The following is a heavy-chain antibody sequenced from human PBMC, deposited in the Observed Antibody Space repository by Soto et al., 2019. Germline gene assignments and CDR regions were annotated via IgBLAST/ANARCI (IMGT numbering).Heavy chain of an antibody. Sequence: GGSLRLSCAASGFTFSTYGMSWVRQAPGKGLEWVSIISGSGGSSDYADSVKGRFTISRDNAKNSLYLQMNSLRAEDTAVYYCARLDSPIAVASLVDYWGQGTLVTVSS. CDR1: GFTFSTYG. J-gene: IGHJ4*02. CDR2: ISGSGGSS. V-gene: IGHV3-23*01. CDR3: ARLDSPIAVASLVDY. D-gene: IGHD6-19*01.